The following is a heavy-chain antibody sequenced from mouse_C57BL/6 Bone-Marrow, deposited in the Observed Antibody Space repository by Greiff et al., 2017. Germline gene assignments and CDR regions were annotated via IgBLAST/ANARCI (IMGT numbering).Heavy chain of an antibody. Sequence: QVQLQQSGAELARPGASVKLSCKASGYTFTSYGISWVKQRTGQGLEWIGEIYPRSGNTYYNEKFKGKATLTADKSSSTAYMELRSRTSDESAVYFCARSTMVTTHYYAMDYWGQGTSVTVSS. D-gene: IGHD2-2*01. CDR3: ARSTMVTTHYYAMDY. J-gene: IGHJ4*01. V-gene: IGHV1-81*01. CDR1: GYTFTSYG. CDR2: IYPRSGNT.